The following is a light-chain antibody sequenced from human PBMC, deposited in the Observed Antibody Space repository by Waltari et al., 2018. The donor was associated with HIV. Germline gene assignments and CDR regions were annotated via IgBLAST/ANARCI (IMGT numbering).Light chain of an antibody. V-gene: IGKV1-5*03. J-gene: IGKJ3*01. CDR1: QSVSTC. Sequence: QMTRSQSTMSASVGDRVTIACRGSQSVSTCVVGYQQQPGQAPKLVIYKTSSLETVVPSRSSGRGPGTEFTLTISDLHPDDFATYYCQQMNSFSFGPGTKVEI. CDR2: KTS. CDR3: QQMNSFS.